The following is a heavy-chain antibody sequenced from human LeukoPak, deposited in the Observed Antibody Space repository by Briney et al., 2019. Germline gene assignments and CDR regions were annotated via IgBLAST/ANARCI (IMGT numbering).Heavy chain of an antibody. J-gene: IGHJ4*02. CDR2: NYYSGST. D-gene: IGHD1-7*01. V-gene: IGHV4-59*01. CDR1: GGSISSYY. CDR3: ATSQLIDY. Sequence: SETLSLTCTVSGGSISSYYWIWIRQPPGKGLEWVGYNYYSGSTNYNPSLKSRVTISVDTSKNEFSLNLSSVTAADTAVYYCATSQLIDYWGQGTLVTVSS.